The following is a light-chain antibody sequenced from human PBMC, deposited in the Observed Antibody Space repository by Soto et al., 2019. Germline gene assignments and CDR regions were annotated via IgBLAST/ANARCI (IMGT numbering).Light chain of an antibody. CDR1: QSVSSSY. V-gene: IGKV3-20*01. CDR2: GAS. CDR3: QQYCSSPWT. Sequence: EIVLTQSPGTLSLSPGERATLSCRASQSVSSSYLAWYQQKPGQAPRLLIYGASSRATGIPDRVSGSGSATAFTLTISRLEPEDFAVYYCQQYCSSPWTFGQGTKVEIK. J-gene: IGKJ1*01.